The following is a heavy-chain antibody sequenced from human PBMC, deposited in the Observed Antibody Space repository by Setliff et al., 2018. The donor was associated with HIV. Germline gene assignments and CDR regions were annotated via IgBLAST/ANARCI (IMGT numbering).Heavy chain of an antibody. Sequence: SETLSLTCTVSGGSMVNSNYYWGWIRQSPGRGLEWIGSISSSGSTTYHPSLRSRVTVSAATSKNQFSLKLTSVTAADTAVYFCARDPHYFDTSGHYSWFYFDYWGQGTLVTSPQ. J-gene: IGHJ4*02. CDR2: ISSSGST. CDR1: GGSMVNSNYY. V-gene: IGHV4-39*07. D-gene: IGHD3-22*01. CDR3: ARDPHYFDTSGHYSWFYFDY.